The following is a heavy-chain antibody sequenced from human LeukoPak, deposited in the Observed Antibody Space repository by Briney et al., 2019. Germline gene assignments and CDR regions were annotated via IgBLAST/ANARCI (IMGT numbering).Heavy chain of an antibody. CDR1: GGSFSGYY. V-gene: IGHV4-34*01. CDR3: ARGQRGITIFGVVKSSSN. Sequence: SETLSLTCAVYGGSFSGYYWSWIRQPPGKGLEWIGEINHSGSTNYNPSLKSRVTISVDTSKNQFSLKLSSVTAADTAVYYCARGQRGITIFGVVKSSSNWGQGTLVTVSS. CDR2: INHSGST. J-gene: IGHJ4*02. D-gene: IGHD3-3*01.